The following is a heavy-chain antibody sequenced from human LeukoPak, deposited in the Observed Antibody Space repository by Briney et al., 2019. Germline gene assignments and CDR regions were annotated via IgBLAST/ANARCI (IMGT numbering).Heavy chain of an antibody. D-gene: IGHD4-17*01. CDR3: GRQFHPAETTGGFFDL. Sequence: GESLKISCKGSGYSFSNQWIGWVRPMPGKGLEWMGITFGGGSDSKYSPAFQGLVTMSADKSISTAYLQWSSLKTSDTAMYYCGRQFHPAETTGGFFDLWGRGTLVTVSS. CDR1: GYSFSNQW. V-gene: IGHV5-51*01. CDR2: TFGGGSDS. J-gene: IGHJ2*01.